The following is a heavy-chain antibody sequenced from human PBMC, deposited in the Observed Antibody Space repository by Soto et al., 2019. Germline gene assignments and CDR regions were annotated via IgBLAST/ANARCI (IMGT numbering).Heavy chain of an antibody. Sequence: DVQLVESGGGLEQPGRSLRLSCAASGFTFDDYAVHWVRQAPGKGLEWVSGISWNSGNIGYADSVKGRFTISRDNAKNSLFLQMNSLRADDTALYYCAKGRGYTYIGGSALDYWGQGNLVTVSS. D-gene: IGHD5-18*01. J-gene: IGHJ4*02. V-gene: IGHV3-9*01. CDR2: ISWNSGNI. CDR3: AKGRGYTYIGGSALDY. CDR1: GFTFDDYA.